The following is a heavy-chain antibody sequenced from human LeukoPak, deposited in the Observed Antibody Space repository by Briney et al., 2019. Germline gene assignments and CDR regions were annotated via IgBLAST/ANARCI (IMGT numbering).Heavy chain of an antibody. Sequence: PGRCLSLSCLASGFTLRSYAMHWVRPAPGRGRAGVTVISYDGSNKYCVDSVKGRFTISRDNSKNTVYLQMNSLRAEDTAVYYCAKRDWGSGSLDYGGQETLLTVSS. CDR1: GFTLRSYA. CDR3: AKRDWGSGSLDY. CDR2: ISYDGSNK. V-gene: IGHV3-30*04. D-gene: IGHD3-10*01. J-gene: IGHJ4*02.